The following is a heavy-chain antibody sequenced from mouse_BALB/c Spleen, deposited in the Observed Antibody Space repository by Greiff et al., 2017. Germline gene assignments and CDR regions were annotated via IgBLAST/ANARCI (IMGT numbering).Heavy chain of an antibody. Sequence: QVQFHQPGAERGGPGPPGNCSSRPPGNTFPSNGLNGGKQRPGQGLGWIGNIYPSDSYTNYNQKFKDKATLTVDKSSSTAYMQLSSPTSEDSAVYYCTRVRDRQLGLDYWGQGTTLTVSS. J-gene: IGHJ2*01. V-gene: IGHV1S126*01. D-gene: IGHD3-2*01. CDR2: IYPSDSYT. CDR1: GNTFPSNG. CDR3: TRVRDRQLGLDY.